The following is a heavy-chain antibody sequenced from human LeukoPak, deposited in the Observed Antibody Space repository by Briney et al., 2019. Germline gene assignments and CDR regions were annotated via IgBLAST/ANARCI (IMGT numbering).Heavy chain of an antibody. D-gene: IGHD6-19*01. CDR1: GGSISSYY. V-gene: IGHV4-59*01. J-gene: IGHJ4*02. CDR3: AKAGYSNGWPDH. Sequence: SETLSLTCTVSGGSISSYYWSWIRQPPGKGLEWIGYIYYSGSTNYNPSLKSRVTISVDTSKNQFSLKLSSVTAADTAVYYCAKAGYSNGWPDHWGQGTLVTVSS. CDR2: IYYSGST.